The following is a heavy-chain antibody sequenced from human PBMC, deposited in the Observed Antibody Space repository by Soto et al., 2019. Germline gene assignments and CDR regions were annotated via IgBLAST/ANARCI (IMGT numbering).Heavy chain of an antibody. J-gene: IGHJ5*02. CDR2: INSDGTRT. D-gene: IGHD1-26*01. CDR3: ARVATVSYDWFDP. Sequence: EAQLVESGGDLVQPGGSLRLSCAASKFTFSNYWMHWVRQAPGKGLMWVSRINSDGTRTAYADSVKGRFNISRDNTKDTLFLYMDGLRAEDTAVYYCARVATVSYDWFDPWGQGTLVTVSS. CDR1: KFTFSNYW. V-gene: IGHV3-74*01.